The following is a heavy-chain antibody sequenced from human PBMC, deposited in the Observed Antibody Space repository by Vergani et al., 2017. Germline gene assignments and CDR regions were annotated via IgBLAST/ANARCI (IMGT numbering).Heavy chain of an antibody. V-gene: IGHV1-46*03. D-gene: IGHD3-9*01. J-gene: IGHJ4*02. CDR2: INPSGGHT. CDR1: GYTFSNYY. Sequence: QVQVVQSGAEVTKSGASVKVSCKTSGYTFSNYYMHWVRQAPGQGLEWMGIINPSGGHTNYAQKFQGRVTMTRDTSTSTVYMELSSLRSEDTAIYYCARGDDGIVTGYRYWGQGTLVTVSA. CDR3: ARGDDGIVTGYRY.